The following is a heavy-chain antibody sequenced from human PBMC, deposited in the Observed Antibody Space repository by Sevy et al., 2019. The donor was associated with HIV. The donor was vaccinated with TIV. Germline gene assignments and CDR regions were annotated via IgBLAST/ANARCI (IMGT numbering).Heavy chain of an antibody. Sequence: GGSLRLSCAASGFTFSDYYMSWIRQAPGKGLEWVSSISSSGSTIYYADSVKGRFTISRDNAKNSLYLQMNSLRAEDTAVYYCARVQSSGSDYYYGMDVWGQGTTVTVSS. CDR2: ISSSGSTI. V-gene: IGHV3-11*01. J-gene: IGHJ6*02. CDR1: GFTFSDYY. D-gene: IGHD3-22*01. CDR3: ARVQSSGSDYYYGMDV.